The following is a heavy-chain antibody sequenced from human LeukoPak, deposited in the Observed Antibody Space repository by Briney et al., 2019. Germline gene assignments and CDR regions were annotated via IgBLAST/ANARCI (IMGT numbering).Heavy chain of an antibody. CDR1: GGSISSGGYY. D-gene: IGHD7-27*01. CDR2: IYHSGST. V-gene: IGHV4-30-2*01. CDR3: AREVTGEVGGYFDY. J-gene: IGHJ4*02. Sequence: SETLSLTCTVSGGSISSGGYYWSWIRQPPGKGLEWIGYIYHSGSTYYNPSLKSRVTISVDRSKNQFSLKLSSVTAADTAVYYCAREVTGEVGGYFDYWGQGTLVTVSS.